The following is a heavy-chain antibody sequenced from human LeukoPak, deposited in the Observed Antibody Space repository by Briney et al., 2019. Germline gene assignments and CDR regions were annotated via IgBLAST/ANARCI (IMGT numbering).Heavy chain of an antibody. CDR2: ISYDGSNK. CDR1: GFTFSSYG. V-gene: IGHV3-30*18. J-gene: IGHJ4*02. CDR3: AKDLGSGWPSMGYFDY. Sequence: HPGGSLRLSCAASGFTFSSYGMHWVRQAPGKGLEWVAVISYDGSNKYYADSVKGRFTISRDNSKNTLYLQMNSLRAEDTAVYYCAKDLGSGWPSMGYFDYWGQGTLVTVSS. D-gene: IGHD6-19*01.